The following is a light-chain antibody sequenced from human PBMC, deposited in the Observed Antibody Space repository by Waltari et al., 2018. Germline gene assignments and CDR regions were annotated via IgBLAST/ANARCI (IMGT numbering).Light chain of an antibody. CDR3: QQTSTFPVT. CDR1: QGISNW. V-gene: IGKV1-12*01. Sequence: IQMTQSPPPFSPSVGKRFTTTCRASQGISNWLAWYQQKPGKAPNLLVYSASNLQSGVPSRFSGSGSGTDFTLTISSLQPEDFATYYCQQTSTFPVTFGGGTEVEF. J-gene: IGKJ4*01. CDR2: SAS.